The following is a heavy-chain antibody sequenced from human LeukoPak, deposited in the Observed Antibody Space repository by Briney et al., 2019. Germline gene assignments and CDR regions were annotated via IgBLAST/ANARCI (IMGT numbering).Heavy chain of an antibody. D-gene: IGHD3-16*01. CDR3: ARFNDYSCHFDY. Sequence: PSETLSLTCTVSGGSITSYYWSWIRQPPGKGLQWIGYIYYSGSTNYNPSLKSRVTISVDTSKNQFSLKLSSVTAADTAVYYCARFNDYSCHFDYWGQGTLVTVSS. V-gene: IGHV4-59*01. J-gene: IGHJ4*02. CDR1: GGSITSYY. CDR2: IYYSGST.